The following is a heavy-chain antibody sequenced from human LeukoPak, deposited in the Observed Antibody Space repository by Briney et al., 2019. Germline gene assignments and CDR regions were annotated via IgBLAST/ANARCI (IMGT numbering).Heavy chain of an antibody. CDR3: ARDFFPGVDSNWYEIGY. J-gene: IGHJ4*02. Sequence: GGSLRLSCVVSGFTFSSYSMNWVRQAPGKGLEWVSSISSSSSYIYYADSVKGRFTISRDNAKHSPYLQMNSLRAEDTAVYYCARDFFPGVDSNWYEIGYWGQGTLVTVSS. V-gene: IGHV3-21*01. CDR1: GFTFSSYS. D-gene: IGHD1-20*01. CDR2: ISSSSSYI.